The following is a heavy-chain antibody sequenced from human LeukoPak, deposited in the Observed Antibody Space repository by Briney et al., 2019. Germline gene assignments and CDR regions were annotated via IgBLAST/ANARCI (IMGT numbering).Heavy chain of an antibody. CDR1: GGTFSNYA. V-gene: IGHV1-2*02. J-gene: IGHJ4*02. CDR3: ARAYGSSSWE. CDR2: INPNSGGT. D-gene: IGHD2-2*01. Sequence: ASVKVSCKASGGTFSNYAIIWVRQAPGQGLEWMGWINPNSGGTNYAQKFQGRVTMTRDTSISTAYMELGSLRFDDTAVYYCARAYGSSSWEWGQGTLVTVSS.